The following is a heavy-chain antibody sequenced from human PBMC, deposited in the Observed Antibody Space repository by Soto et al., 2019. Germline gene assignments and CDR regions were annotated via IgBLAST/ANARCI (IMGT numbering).Heavy chain of an antibody. CDR2: INAGNGNT. CDR1: GYTFTSYA. CDR3: ARGPPPLWFGELLGPLDY. J-gene: IGHJ4*02. V-gene: IGHV1-3*01. Sequence: EASVKVSCKASGYTFTSYAMHWVRQAPGQRLEWMGWINAGNGNTKYSQKFQGRVTITRDTSASTAYMELSSLRSEDTAVYYCARGPPPLWFGELLGPLDYWGQGTLVTVSS. D-gene: IGHD3-10*01.